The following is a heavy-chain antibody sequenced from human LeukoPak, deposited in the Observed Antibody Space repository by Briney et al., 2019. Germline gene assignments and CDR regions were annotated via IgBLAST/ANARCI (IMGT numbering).Heavy chain of an antibody. Sequence: ASVKVSCKASGYTFTSYGISWVRQAPGQGLEWMGWISAYSGNTNYAQKLQGRVTMTTDTSTSTAYMELRSLRSDDTAVYYCARVIWYYDSSGYYIGDYWGQGTLVTVSS. D-gene: IGHD3-22*01. CDR1: GYTFTSYG. J-gene: IGHJ4*02. V-gene: IGHV1-18*01. CDR3: ARVIWYYDSSGYYIGDY. CDR2: ISAYSGNT.